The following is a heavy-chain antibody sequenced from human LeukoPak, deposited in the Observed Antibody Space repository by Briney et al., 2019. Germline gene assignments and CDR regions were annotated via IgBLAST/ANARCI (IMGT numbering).Heavy chain of an antibody. CDR3: AKYVDGSGSGDY. J-gene: IGHJ4*02. D-gene: IGHD3-10*01. CDR2: ISTSGNTI. CDR1: GFTFSDYF. Sequence: GGSLRLSCAASGFTFSDYFMSWIRQAPGTGLEWVSYISTSGNTIYYADSVKGRFTISRDNAKNSLYLQMNSLRAEDTAVYYCAKYVDGSGSGDYWGQGTLVTVSS. V-gene: IGHV3-11*01.